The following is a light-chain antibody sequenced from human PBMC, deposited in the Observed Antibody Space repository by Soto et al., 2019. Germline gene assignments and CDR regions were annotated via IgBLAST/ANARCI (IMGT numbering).Light chain of an antibody. J-gene: IGKJ2*01. CDR1: QSVSSNY. CDR2: GAS. CDR3: QQFGGSPLYT. Sequence: EIVLTQSPGTLSLSPGERATLSCRASQSVSSNYLAWYQQKLGQAPRLLIYGASSRATGIPDRFSGSGSGTEFPLTISRLEPEDFAVYYCQQFGGSPLYTFGQGTNLEIK. V-gene: IGKV3-20*01.